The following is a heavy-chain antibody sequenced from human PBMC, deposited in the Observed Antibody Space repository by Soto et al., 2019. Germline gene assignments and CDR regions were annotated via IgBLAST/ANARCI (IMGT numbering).Heavy chain of an antibody. CDR3: XXXXXXXXXSRGYLFDN. CDR2: XXXXGDFT. Sequence: EVQLLESGGDLIQPGGSLRLSCAASGFTFNIYAMTWVRQAPGKGLEWVSAXXXXGDFTYYADSVEGRFTISRDNSKXXXXXXXXXXXXXXXXXXXXXXXXXXXXXSRGYLFDNWGQGTLVTVSS. V-gene: IGHV3-23*01. CDR1: GFTFNIYA. D-gene: IGHD3-22*01. J-gene: IGHJ4*02.